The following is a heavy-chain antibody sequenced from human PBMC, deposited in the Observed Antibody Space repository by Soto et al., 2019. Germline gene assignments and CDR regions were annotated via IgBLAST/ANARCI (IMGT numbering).Heavy chain of an antibody. Sequence: SETLSLTCAVSGVSISSGGYSRSWIRQPPGKGMEWIGYIYSGTTHYNPSLKSRVTISMDRSKNQVSLSLKSVTAADTAVYYCAREDSGAFFDFWGQGNLVT. CDR3: AREDSGAFFDF. V-gene: IGHV4-30-2*01. CDR1: GVSISSGGYS. CDR2: IYSGTT. D-gene: IGHD2-15*01. J-gene: IGHJ4*02.